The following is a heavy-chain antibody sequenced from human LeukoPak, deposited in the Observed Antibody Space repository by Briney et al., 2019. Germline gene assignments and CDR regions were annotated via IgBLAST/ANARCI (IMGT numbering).Heavy chain of an antibody. Sequence: GGSLRLSCAASGFTFSSYAMSWVRQAPGKGLEWVSAISGSGGSTYYADSVKGRFTISRDNSKNTLYLQMNSLRAEDTAVYYCATSNPLGYCSSTSCQTNRDAFDIWGQGTMVTVSS. J-gene: IGHJ3*02. CDR2: ISGSGGST. D-gene: IGHD2-2*01. CDR3: ATSNPLGYCSSTSCQTNRDAFDI. CDR1: GFTFSSYA. V-gene: IGHV3-23*01.